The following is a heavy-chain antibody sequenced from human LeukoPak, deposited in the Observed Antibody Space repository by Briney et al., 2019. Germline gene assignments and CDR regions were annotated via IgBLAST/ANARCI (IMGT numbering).Heavy chain of an antibody. D-gene: IGHD6-19*01. CDR2: INDHGDTT. J-gene: IGHJ4*02. V-gene: IGHV3-64D*09. CDR1: RFTFSSCA. CDR3: VKDLSGWYSFDY. Sequence: GGSLRLSCSASRFTFSSCAMHWVRQAPGMGLEYVSGINDHGDTTHYGDSVRGRVTISRDDSKNTVHLQMSSLRAEDTAVYYCVKDLSGWYSFDYWGQGTLVTVSS.